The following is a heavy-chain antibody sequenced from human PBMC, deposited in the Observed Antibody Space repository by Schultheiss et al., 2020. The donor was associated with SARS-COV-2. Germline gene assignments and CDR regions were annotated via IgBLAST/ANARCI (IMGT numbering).Heavy chain of an antibody. Sequence: SETLSLTCTVSGGSISSGGYYWSWIRQPPGKGLEWIGYIYYSGSTNYNPSLKSRVTKSVDTSKNQFSLKLSSVTAADTAVYYCARATSSTAVDYWGQGTLVTVSS. CDR2: IYYSGST. CDR1: GGSISSGGYY. D-gene: IGHD2-8*02. CDR3: ARATSSTAVDY. V-gene: IGHV4-61*08. J-gene: IGHJ4*02.